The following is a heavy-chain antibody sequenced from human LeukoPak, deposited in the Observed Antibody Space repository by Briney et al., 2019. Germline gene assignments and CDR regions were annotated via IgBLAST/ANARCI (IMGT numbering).Heavy chain of an antibody. CDR3: ARRLYIVRGAFDI. CDR2: ISGTGGST. Sequence: GGSLRLSCAASGFTFSTYAMTWVRQAPGKGLEWASLISGTGGSTYYADSVKGRFTISRDNSKNTVHLQMNNLRAEDTAMYFCARRLYIVRGAFDIWGQGTMVTVSS. CDR1: GFTFSTYA. V-gene: IGHV3-23*01. D-gene: IGHD2/OR15-2a*01. J-gene: IGHJ3*02.